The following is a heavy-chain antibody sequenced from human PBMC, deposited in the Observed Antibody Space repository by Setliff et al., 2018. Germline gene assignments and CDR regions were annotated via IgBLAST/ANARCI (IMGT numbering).Heavy chain of an antibody. CDR1: GFSFSNA. D-gene: IGHD3-22*01. CDR2: IRHDGSNE. CDR3: AKDTHYYSSSGYYCFDY. Sequence: GESLKISCAASGFSFSNAMSWVRQAPRKGLEWVAYIRHDGSNENYADSVKGRFTVSRDNSRNTLFLQMNSLRAEDTAVYYCAKDTHYYSSSGYYCFDYWGQGTLVTVSS. V-gene: IGHV3-30*02. J-gene: IGHJ4*02.